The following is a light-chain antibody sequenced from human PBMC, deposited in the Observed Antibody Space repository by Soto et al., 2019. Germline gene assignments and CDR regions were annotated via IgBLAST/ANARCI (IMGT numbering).Light chain of an antibody. CDR3: TSYTSSSTWV. V-gene: IGLV2-14*01. CDR1: SSNVGGYTY. J-gene: IGLJ3*02. CDR2: EVS. Sequence: QSALTQPASVAGSPGQSITISCTGTSSNVGGYTYVSWYQHHPGKAPKLIIYEVSNRPSGVSNRFSGSKSDNTASLTISGLQAEVEADYYCTSYTSSSTWVFGGGTKLTVL.